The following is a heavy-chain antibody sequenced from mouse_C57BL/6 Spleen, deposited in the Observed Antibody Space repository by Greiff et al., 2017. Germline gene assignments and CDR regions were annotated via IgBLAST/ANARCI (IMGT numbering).Heavy chain of an antibody. V-gene: IGHV1-15*01. J-gene: IGHJ3*01. CDR1: GYTFTDYE. CDR3: TMDDGYYTWFAY. CDR2: IDPETGGT. D-gene: IGHD2-3*01. Sequence: QVQLQQSGAELVRPGASVTLSCKASGYTFTDYEMHWVKQTPVHGLEWIGAIDPETGGTAYNQKFKGKAILTADKSSSTAYMELRSLTSEDSAVYYCTMDDGYYTWFAYWGHGTLVTVSA.